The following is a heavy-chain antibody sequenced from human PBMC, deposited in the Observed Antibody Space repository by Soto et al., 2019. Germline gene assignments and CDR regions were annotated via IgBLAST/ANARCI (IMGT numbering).Heavy chain of an antibody. D-gene: IGHD4-17*01. CDR1: GGSISSGGYS. V-gene: IGHV4-30-2*01. CDR3: ARGNDFGDYYFDY. CDR2: MYHSGST. J-gene: IGHJ4*02. Sequence: SETLSLTCAVSGGSISSGGYSWSWIRQPPGKGLEWIGYMYHSGSTYYNPSLKSRVTISIDRSKNQFSLKLSSVTAADTAVYYCARGNDFGDYYFDYWGQGTLVTVSS.